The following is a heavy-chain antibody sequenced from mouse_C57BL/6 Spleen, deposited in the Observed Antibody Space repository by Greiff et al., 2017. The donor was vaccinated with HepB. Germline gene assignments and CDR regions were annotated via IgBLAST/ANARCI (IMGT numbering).Heavy chain of an antibody. CDR3: ASHHYYGSSYGYFDV. V-gene: IGHV5-9*01. D-gene: IGHD1-1*01. Sequence: EVKLQESGGGLVKPGGSLKLSCAASGFTFSSYTMSWVRQTPEKRLEWVATISGGGGNTYYPDSVKGRFTISRDNAKNTLYLQMSSLRSEDTALYYCASHHYYGSSYGYFDVWGTGTTVTVSS. CDR2: ISGGGGNT. J-gene: IGHJ1*03. CDR1: GFTFSSYT.